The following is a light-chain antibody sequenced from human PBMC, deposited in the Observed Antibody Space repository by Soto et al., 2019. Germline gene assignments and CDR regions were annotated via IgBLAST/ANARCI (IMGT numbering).Light chain of an antibody. CDR2: AAS. CDR3: QQSYDIPT. V-gene: IGKV1-39*01. Sequence: DIQMTQSPSSVSASVGDRVTITCRASQNINSYLNWYQQKPGKAPNLLIYAASTFQSGVPPRFSGSGPGTDFTLTITSLQPEDYAIYYCQQSYDIPTFGQGTKVDIK. J-gene: IGKJ1*01. CDR1: QNINSY.